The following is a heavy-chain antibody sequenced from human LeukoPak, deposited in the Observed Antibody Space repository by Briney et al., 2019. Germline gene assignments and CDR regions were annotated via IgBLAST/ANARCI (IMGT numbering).Heavy chain of an antibody. CDR3: AKVPADPSEPLPPHSFDI. CDR1: GFTFSSYA. V-gene: IGHV3-30*04. J-gene: IGHJ3*02. Sequence: PGGSLRLSCAASGFTFSSYAMHWVRQAPGKGLEGVAVISYDGSNKYYADSVKGRFTISRDKSKNTLYLQMNSLRAEDTALYYCAKVPADPSEPLPPHSFDIWGQGTMVTVSS. D-gene: IGHD2-2*01. CDR2: ISYDGSNK.